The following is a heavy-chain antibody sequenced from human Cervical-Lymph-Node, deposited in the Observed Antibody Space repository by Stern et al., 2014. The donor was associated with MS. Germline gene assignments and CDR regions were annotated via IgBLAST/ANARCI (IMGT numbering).Heavy chain of an antibody. D-gene: IGHD5-12*01. CDR2: ISPRDSNT. CDR1: GYLFDDYW. Sequence: VQLVESGAEVKKPGESLKISCEASGYLFDDYWIGWVRQMSGRGLELVAIISPRDSNTRYSPSVQGQVTISAEKAISTASLQWPSLRASNPAIYSCARSPATPSGYDRFDYWGQGALVTVSS. J-gene: IGHJ4*02. CDR3: ARSPATPSGYDRFDY. V-gene: IGHV5-51*03.